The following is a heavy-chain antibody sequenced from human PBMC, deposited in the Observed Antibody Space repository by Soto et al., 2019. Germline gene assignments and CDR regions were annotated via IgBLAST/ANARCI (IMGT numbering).Heavy chain of an antibody. Sequence: ASVKVSCKASGYTFTSYYMHWVRQAPGQGLEWMGIINPSGGSTSYAQKFQGRVTMTRDTSTSTVYMELSSLRSEDTAVYYCARDRGRGSEWLPATHDYWGQGTLVTVSS. CDR3: ARDRGRGSEWLPATHDY. CDR2: INPSGGST. V-gene: IGHV1-46*01. CDR1: GYTFTSYY. D-gene: IGHD3-3*01. J-gene: IGHJ4*02.